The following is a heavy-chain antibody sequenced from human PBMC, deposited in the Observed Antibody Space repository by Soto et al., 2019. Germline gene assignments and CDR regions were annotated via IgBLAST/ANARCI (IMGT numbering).Heavy chain of an antibody. Sequence: EVQLLESGGGLVQPGGSLRLSCAASGFTFSSYAMSWVRQAPGKGLEWVSAISGSGGSTYYADSVKGRFTISRDNSKNVLYLQMNSQRAEDTAVYYCAKDRQGDCSSTSCPPYYFDYWGQGTLVTVSS. CDR1: GFTFSSYA. J-gene: IGHJ4*02. CDR2: ISGSGGST. D-gene: IGHD2-2*01. V-gene: IGHV3-23*01. CDR3: AKDRQGDCSSTSCPPYYFDY.